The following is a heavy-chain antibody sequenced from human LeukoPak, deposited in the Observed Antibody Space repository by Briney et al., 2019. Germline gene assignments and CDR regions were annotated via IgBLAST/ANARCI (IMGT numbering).Heavy chain of an antibody. CDR1: GFTFSSYS. Sequence: GGSLRLSCAASGFTFSSYSMNWVRQAPGKGLEWVSSISSSSSYIYYADSVKGRFTISRDNAKNSLYLQMNSLRDEDTAVYYCARVLRSWFGELLTNPFDYWGQGTLVTVSS. J-gene: IGHJ4*02. D-gene: IGHD3-10*01. V-gene: IGHV3-21*01. CDR3: ARVLRSWFGELLTNPFDY. CDR2: ISSSSSYI.